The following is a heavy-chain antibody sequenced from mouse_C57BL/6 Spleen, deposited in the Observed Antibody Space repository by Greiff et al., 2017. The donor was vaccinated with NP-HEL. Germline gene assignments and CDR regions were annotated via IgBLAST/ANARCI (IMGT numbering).Heavy chain of an antibody. V-gene: IGHV3-6*01. CDR3: ARGGGYYVGYFDV. CDR2: ISYDGSN. D-gene: IGHD2-3*01. Sequence: ESGPGLVKPSQSLSLTCSVTGYSITSGYYWNWIRQFPGNKLEWMGYISYDGSNNYIPSLKNRISITRDTSKNQFFLKLNSVTTEDTATYYCARGGGYYVGYFDVWGTGTTVTVSS. J-gene: IGHJ1*03. CDR1: GYSITSGYY.